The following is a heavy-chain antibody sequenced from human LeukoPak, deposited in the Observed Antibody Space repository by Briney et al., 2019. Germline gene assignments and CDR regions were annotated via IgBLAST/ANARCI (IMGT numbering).Heavy chain of an antibody. CDR3: AKCRAAAGPLVAFDI. CDR2: IYPGDSDT. V-gene: IGHV5-51*01. CDR1: GYSFTSYW. J-gene: IGHJ3*02. D-gene: IGHD6-13*01. Sequence: GESLKISCKGSGYSFTSYWIGWVRQMPGKGLEWMGMIYPGDSDTRYSPSFQGQVTISADKSISTAYLQWSSLKASDTAMYYCAKCRAAAGPLVAFDIWGQGTMVTVSS.